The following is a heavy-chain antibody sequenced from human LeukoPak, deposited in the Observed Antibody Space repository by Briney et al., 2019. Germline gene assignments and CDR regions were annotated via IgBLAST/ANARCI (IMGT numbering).Heavy chain of an antibody. V-gene: IGHV3-23*01. J-gene: IGHJ4*02. CDR1: GFTFSSYA. CDR2: ISGSGGST. D-gene: IGHD3-3*01. Sequence: GGSLRLSCAASGFTFSSYAMSWVRQAPGKGLEWVSAISGSGGSTYYADSVKGRFTISRDNSKNTLYLQMNSLRAEDTAVYYCAKDLYYDFWIGYYTGALSPYWGQGTLVTVSS. CDR3: AKDLYYDFWIGYYTGALSPY.